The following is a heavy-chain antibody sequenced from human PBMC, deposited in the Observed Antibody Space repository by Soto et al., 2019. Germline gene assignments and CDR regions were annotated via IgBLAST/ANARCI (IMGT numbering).Heavy chain of an antibody. D-gene: IGHD2-15*01. CDR1: GFTFSSYG. CDR3: AKGSSTVVIRPLDY. J-gene: IGHJ4*02. Sequence: GGSLRLSCAASGFTFSSYGMHWVRQAPGKGLEWVAFISYDGSDKYYGDSVKGRFTISRDNSKNTLYLQMNRLRGEDTAVYYCAKGSSTVVIRPLDYWGQGTLVTTSS. CDR2: ISYDGSDK. V-gene: IGHV3-30*18.